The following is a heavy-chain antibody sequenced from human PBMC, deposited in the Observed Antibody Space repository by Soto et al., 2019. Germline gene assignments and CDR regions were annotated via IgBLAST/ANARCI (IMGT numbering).Heavy chain of an antibody. CDR2: IIPIFGTA. CDR1: GGTFNSYA. V-gene: IGHV1-69*13. CDR3: ARVEIYYGMDV. Sequence: ASGKLSCKASGGTFNSYAISWFRQAPGQGLEWMGGIIPIFGTANYAQKFQGRVTITADESTSTAYMELSSLRSEDTAVYYCARVEIYYGMDVWGQGTTVTVSS. J-gene: IGHJ6*02. D-gene: IGHD3-3*01.